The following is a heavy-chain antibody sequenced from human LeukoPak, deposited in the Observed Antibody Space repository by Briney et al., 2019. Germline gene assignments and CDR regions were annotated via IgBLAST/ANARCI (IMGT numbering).Heavy chain of an antibody. D-gene: IGHD2-2*02. CDR2: ISVYNGNT. Sequence: ASVKVSCKASGYTFANFGITWVRQAAGQGLAWMGWISVYNGNTNYAQNLQGRVTLTTDTSTSTAYMELRSLRSDDTALYYCARTCSSSSCYMVHWGQGTLVTVSS. CDR1: GYTFANFG. V-gene: IGHV1-18*01. J-gene: IGHJ4*02. CDR3: ARTCSSSSCYMVH.